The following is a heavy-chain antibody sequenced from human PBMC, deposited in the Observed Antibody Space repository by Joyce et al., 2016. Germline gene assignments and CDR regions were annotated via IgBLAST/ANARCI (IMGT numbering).Heavy chain of an antibody. CDR2: ISSAGDIQ. D-gene: IGHD3-22*01. CDR1: AFSFSYFA. V-gene: IGHV3-30-3*01. CDR3: ARIPGSSYYQPFDY. Sequence: QVQLVESGGGLVQPGRSLRLSCAGSAFSFSYFAMHWVRQAPGKGLEWVPFISSAGDIQHYADPVKRRFTISRDNSLNTLFLQMNRLRAEDTARYYCARIPGSSYYQPFDYWGQGTQVTVSS. J-gene: IGHJ4*02.